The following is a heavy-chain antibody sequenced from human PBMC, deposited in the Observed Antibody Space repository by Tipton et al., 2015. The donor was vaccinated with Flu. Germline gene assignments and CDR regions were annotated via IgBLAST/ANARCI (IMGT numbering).Heavy chain of an antibody. D-gene: IGHD4-11*01. V-gene: IGHV4-61*01. CDR3: AGRGLLTTCFDY. Sequence: TLSLTCSVSGVSVNSNSYYWSWIRQPPGKGLEWIGYIYYTGSTKYNPSLQSRVTISVDTSKNQFSLNLNSVSAADTAVYYCAGRGLLTTCFDYWGQGTLVSVSS. CDR2: IYYTGST. J-gene: IGHJ4*02. CDR1: GVSVNSNSYY.